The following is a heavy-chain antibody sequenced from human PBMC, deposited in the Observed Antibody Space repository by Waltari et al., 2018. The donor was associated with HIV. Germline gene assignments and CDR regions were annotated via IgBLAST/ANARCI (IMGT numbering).Heavy chain of an antibody. CDR3: ARAPRWLQLSD. CDR1: GFTVSSNY. J-gene: IGHJ4*02. V-gene: IGHV3-53*01. CDR2: IYSGGST. Sequence: EVQLVESGGGLIQPGGSLRLSCAASGFTVSSNYMSWVRQAPGKGLEWVSVIYSGGSTDYADSVKGRFTISRDNSKNTLYLQMNSLRAEDTAVYYCARAPRWLQLSDWGQGTLVTVSS. D-gene: IGHD5-12*01.